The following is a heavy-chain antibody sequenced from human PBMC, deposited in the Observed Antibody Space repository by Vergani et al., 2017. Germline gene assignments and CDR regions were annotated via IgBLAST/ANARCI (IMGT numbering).Heavy chain of an antibody. Sequence: QLQLQESGPGLVKPSETLSLTCTVSGGSISSSSYYWSWIRQPPGKGLEWIGEINHSGSTNYNPSLKSRVTISVDTSKNQFSLKLSSVTAADTAVYYCARGRGDDSSGYYYGPIDYWGQGTLVTVSS. CDR1: GGSISSSSYY. V-gene: IGHV4-39*07. CDR3: ARGRGDDSSGYYYGPIDY. CDR2: INHSGST. D-gene: IGHD3-22*01. J-gene: IGHJ4*02.